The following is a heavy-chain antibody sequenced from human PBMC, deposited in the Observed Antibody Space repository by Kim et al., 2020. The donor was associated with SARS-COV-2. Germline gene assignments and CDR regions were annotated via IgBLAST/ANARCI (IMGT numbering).Heavy chain of an antibody. Sequence: VADIFYAESVKGRFTISRDNSKNSLYLQMHSLRTEDTALYFCAKDSSGWYDWGQGTLVTVSS. CDR2: VADI. CDR3: AKDSSGWYD. D-gene: IGHD6-19*01. J-gene: IGHJ4*02. V-gene: IGHV3-43*01.